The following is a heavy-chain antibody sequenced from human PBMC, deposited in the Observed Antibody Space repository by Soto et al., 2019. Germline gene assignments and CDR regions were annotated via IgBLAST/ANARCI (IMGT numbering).Heavy chain of an antibody. Sequence: GGSLRLSCAASGFTFSSYWMHWVRQAPGKGLVWVSRINSDGSSTSYADSVKGRFTISRDNAKNTLYLQMNSLRAEDTAVYYCARDLPQWLGHDAFDIWGQGTMVTVSS. V-gene: IGHV3-74*01. D-gene: IGHD6-19*01. CDR3: ARDLPQWLGHDAFDI. CDR1: GFTFSSYW. J-gene: IGHJ3*02. CDR2: INSDGSST.